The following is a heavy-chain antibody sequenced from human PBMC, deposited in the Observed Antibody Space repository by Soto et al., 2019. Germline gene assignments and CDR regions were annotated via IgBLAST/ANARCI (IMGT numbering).Heavy chain of an antibody. CDR3: ARPRGWGSSSRSGWFDP. V-gene: IGHV4-34*01. Sequence: QVQLQQWGAGLLKPSETLSLTCAVYGGSFSGYYWSWIRQPPGKGLEWIGEINHSGSTNYNPSLKSRVTISVDTSKNQFSLKRSSVTAADTAVYYCARPRGWGSSSRSGWFDPWGQGTLVTVSS. CDR2: INHSGST. J-gene: IGHJ5*02. CDR1: GGSFSGYY. D-gene: IGHD6-6*01.